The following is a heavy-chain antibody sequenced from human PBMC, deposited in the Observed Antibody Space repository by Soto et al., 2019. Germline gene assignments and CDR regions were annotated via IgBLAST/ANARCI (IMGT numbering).Heavy chain of an antibody. CDR2: IIAIFGTA. Sequence: GASVKVSCKASRGTFGRYAISWGRQAPGQGREWMGGIIAIFGTANYAQKFQGRVTITADESTSTAYMELSSLRSEDTAVYYCARREAPMFYYYGMAVWGQGATVTVSS. D-gene: IGHD1-26*01. V-gene: IGHV1-69*13. CDR1: RGTFGRYA. CDR3: ARREAPMFYYYGMAV. J-gene: IGHJ6*02.